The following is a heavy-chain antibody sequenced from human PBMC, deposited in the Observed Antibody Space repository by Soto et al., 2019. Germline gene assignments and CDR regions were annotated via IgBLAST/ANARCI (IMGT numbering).Heavy chain of an antibody. V-gene: IGHV5-51*01. CDR1: GYSFTSYW. J-gene: IGHJ6*02. CDR2: IYPCDSDT. CDR3: ARRLHGSRSYSGGMDV. Sequence: PGESLKISCKGSGYSFTSYWIGWVRQMPGKGLEWMGIIYPCDSDTRYSPSFQGQVTISADKSISTAYLQWSGLKASVTAMYYCARRLHGSRSYSGGMDVWGQGTTVTVSS. D-gene: IGHD3-10*01.